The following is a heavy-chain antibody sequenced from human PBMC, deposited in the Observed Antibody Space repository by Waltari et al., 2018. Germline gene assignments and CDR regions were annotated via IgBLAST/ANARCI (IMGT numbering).Heavy chain of an antibody. J-gene: IGHJ4*02. CDR2: IYPVDSDT. CDR3: ARRVGYCSGGSCYWGNYFDY. D-gene: IGHD2-15*01. CDR1: GYSFTSYW. Sequence: EVQLVQSGAEVKKPGESLKISCKGSGYSFTSYWIGWVRQMPGKGLGWMGIIYPVDSDTIYSPSFQGQVTISAEKSISTAYLQWSSLKASDTAMYYCARRVGYCSGGSCYWGNYFDYWGQGTLVTVSS. V-gene: IGHV5-51*01.